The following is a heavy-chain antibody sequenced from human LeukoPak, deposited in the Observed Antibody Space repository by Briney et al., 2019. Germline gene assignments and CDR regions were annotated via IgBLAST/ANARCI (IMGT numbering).Heavy chain of an antibody. CDR1: QLTFNRYV. Sequence: GGSPRLSCTSSQLTFNRYVMSWVRHAPGKGLEWVSTISASGGTTYYADSVQGRFTISRDNSKNTLYLQMNSLRAEDTAVYYCATLYGDYNWYFDLWGRGTLVTVSS. CDR2: ISASGGTT. CDR3: ATLYGDYNWYFDL. V-gene: IGHV3-23*01. D-gene: IGHD4-17*01. J-gene: IGHJ2*01.